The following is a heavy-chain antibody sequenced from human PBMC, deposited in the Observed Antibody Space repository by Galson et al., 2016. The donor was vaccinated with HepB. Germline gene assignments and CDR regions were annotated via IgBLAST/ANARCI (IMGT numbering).Heavy chain of an antibody. CDR1: GYTFTSYD. V-gene: IGHV1-8*01. CDR2: MNSNSGNT. J-gene: IGHJ4*02. Sequence: SVKVSCKASGYTFTSYDINWVRQATGQGLEWMGWMNSNSGNTVYAQKFQGRLTMTRNTSISTAYMELSSLTSEDTAIYFCARGRGTFGYWGQGSLVTVS. CDR3: ARGRGTFGY. D-gene: IGHD3-10*01.